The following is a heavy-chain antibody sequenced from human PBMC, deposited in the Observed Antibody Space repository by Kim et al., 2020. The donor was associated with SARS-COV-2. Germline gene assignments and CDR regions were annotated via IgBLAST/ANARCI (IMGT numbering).Heavy chain of an antibody. J-gene: IGHJ4*02. V-gene: IGHV4-34*01. D-gene: IGHD6-13*01. Sequence: SETLSLTCAVYGGSFSGYYWSWIRQPPGMGLEWIGEINHSGSTNYNPSLKSRVTISVDTSKNQFSLKLSSVTAADTAVYYCARGPRSAAGPHFDYWGQGTLVTVSS. CDR3: ARGPRSAAGPHFDY. CDR2: INHSGST. CDR1: GGSFSGYY.